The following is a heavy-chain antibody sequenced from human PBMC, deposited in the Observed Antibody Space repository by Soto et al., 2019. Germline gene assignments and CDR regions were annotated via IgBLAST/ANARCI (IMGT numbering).Heavy chain of an antibody. CDR1: GYTFTSYY. J-gene: IGHJ5*02. D-gene: IGHD6-19*01. CDR2: INPSGGST. CDR3: ARGGDIAVAGTFFDWFDP. V-gene: IGHV1-46*01. Sequence: KVSCKASGYTFTSYYMHWVRQAPGQGLEWMGIINPSGGSTSYAQKFQGRVTMTRDTSTSTVYMELSSLRSEDTAVLYCARGGDIAVAGTFFDWFDPWGQGTLVTVSS.